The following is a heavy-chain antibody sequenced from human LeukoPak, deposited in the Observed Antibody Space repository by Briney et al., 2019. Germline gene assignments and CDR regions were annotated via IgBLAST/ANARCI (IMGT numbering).Heavy chain of an antibody. CDR3: AKDEKGYYRDISGYPDAFDI. CDR2: INAGNGNT. D-gene: IGHD3-22*01. CDR1: GYDFTSYA. J-gene: IGHJ3*02. V-gene: IGHV1-3*01. Sequence: GASVKVSCKASGYDFTSYAMHWVRQAPGQRLEWMGWINAGNGNTKYSQKFQDRVTVTRDTSTSTAYMELSSLRSEDTAVYYCAKDEKGYYRDISGYPDAFDIWGQGTMVTVSS.